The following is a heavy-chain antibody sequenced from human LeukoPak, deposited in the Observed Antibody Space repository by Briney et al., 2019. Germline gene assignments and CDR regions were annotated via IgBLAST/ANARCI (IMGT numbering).Heavy chain of an antibody. CDR3: ARDMEIHYYYYMDV. CDR1: GFTFSSYG. J-gene: IGHJ6*03. CDR2: INPDGSTT. D-gene: IGHD1-1*01. V-gene: IGHV3-74*01. Sequence: GGSLRLSCAASGFTFSSYGMHWVRQAPGKGLEWVSRINPDGSTTTYADSVKGRFTISRDNSKNTLYLQMNSLRAEDTAVYYCARDMEIHYYYYMDVWGKGTTVTVSS.